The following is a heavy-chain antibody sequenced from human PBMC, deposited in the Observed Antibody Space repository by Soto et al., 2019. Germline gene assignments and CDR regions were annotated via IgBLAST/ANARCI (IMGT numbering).Heavy chain of an antibody. J-gene: IGHJ6*03. CDR2: INAGNGNT. Sequence: ASVKVSCKASGYTFTSYAMHWVRQAPGQRLEWMGRINAGNGNTKYSQKIQGRVTITRDTYASTAYMELSSLRSEDTTVYYCTRGTVYYYYMYVWGKGTTVTVSS. CDR3: TRGTVYYYYMYV. D-gene: IGHD4-17*01. V-gene: IGHV1-3*01. CDR1: GYTFTSYA.